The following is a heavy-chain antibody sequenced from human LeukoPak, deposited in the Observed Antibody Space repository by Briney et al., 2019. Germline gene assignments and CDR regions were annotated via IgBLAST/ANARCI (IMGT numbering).Heavy chain of an antibody. CDR3: ARVPYVFDL. CDR1: GFTFSNYW. Sequence: GGSLRLSCAASGFTFSNYWMHWVRQAPGKGLVWVSRINRDGSSTDYLDSVKGRFTISRDNARNTLYLQMNSLRAEDTAVYCCARVPYVFDLWGQGTMVTVSS. CDR2: INRDGSST. V-gene: IGHV3-74*01. J-gene: IGHJ3*01.